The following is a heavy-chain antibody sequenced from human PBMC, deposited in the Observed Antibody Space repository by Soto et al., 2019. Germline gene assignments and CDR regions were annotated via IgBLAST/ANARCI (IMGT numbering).Heavy chain of an antibody. Sequence: PGESLNISCKASGYSFTTYWIGWVRQMPGKGLEWMGIIYPGDSDTKYSPSLQGQVTISADTSISTAYLQWTSLKASDTAMYYCARTAAAGKYYYGMDVRGQGTTVTVS. J-gene: IGHJ6*02. V-gene: IGHV5-51*01. CDR3: ARTAAAGKYYYGMDV. CDR1: GYSFTTYW. D-gene: IGHD6-13*01. CDR2: IYPGDSDT.